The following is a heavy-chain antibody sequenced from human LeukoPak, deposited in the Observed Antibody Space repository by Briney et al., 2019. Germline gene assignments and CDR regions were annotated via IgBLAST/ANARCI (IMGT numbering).Heavy chain of an antibody. CDR1: GGSISAYY. CDR2: TFNSGST. J-gene: IGHJ4*02. Sequence: SETLSLTCTVSGGSISAYYWSWIRQPPGKGLEWIGYTFNSGSTNYNPSLKSRVTISADTSKNQVSLNLRSVTAADTAVYYCARAEYTGYGGPMRYWGLGTLVTVSS. V-gene: IGHV4-59*01. D-gene: IGHD5-12*01. CDR3: ARAEYTGYGGPMRY.